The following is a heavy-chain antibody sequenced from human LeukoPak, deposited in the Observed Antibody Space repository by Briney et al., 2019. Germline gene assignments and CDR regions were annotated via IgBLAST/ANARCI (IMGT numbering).Heavy chain of an antibody. CDR1: GYSISSGYY. Sequence: SETLSLTCTVSGYSISSGYYWGWIRPPPGKGLEWIGSIYHSGSTYYNPSLKSRVTISVDTSKNQFSLKLSSVTAADTAVYYCATPYSNYDWFDHWGQGTLVTVSS. CDR3: ATPYSNYDWFDH. CDR2: IYHSGST. V-gene: IGHV4-38-2*02. J-gene: IGHJ5*02. D-gene: IGHD4-11*01.